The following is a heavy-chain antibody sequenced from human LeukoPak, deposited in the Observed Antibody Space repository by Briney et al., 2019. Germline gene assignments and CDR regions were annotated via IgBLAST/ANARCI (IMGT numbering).Heavy chain of an antibody. CDR3: ARVSSSWYQDWYFDL. CDR2: IYYSGST. V-gene: IGHV4-39*07. J-gene: IGHJ2*01. Sequence: SETLSLTCTVSGGSISSSSYYRGWIRQPPGKGLEWIGSIYYSGSTYYNPSLKSRVTISVDTSKNQFSLKLSSVTAADTAVYYCARVSSSWYQDWYFDLWGRGTLVTVSS. D-gene: IGHD6-13*01. CDR1: GGSISSSSYY.